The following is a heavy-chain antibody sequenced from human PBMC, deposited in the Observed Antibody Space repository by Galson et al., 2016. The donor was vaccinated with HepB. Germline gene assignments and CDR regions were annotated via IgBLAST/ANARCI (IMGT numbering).Heavy chain of an antibody. CDR2: ISTFNGKT. D-gene: IGHD1-14*01. V-gene: IGHV1-18*01. Sequence: SVKVSCKASGYTFTSYSIGWVRQAPGQGLEWMGWISTFNGKTAYAQKVQGRVTMTTDTSTSTAYMEVRSLRSDDTAVYYCARDRGAREPFDHWGQGTLVTVSS. J-gene: IGHJ4*02. CDR1: GYTFTSYS. CDR3: ARDRGAREPFDH.